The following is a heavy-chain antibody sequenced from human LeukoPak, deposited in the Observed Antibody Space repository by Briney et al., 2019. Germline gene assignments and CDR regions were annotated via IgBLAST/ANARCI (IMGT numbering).Heavy chain of an antibody. V-gene: IGHV1-2*02. Sequence: ASVKVSCKASGYTFTGYYMHWVRQAPGQGLEWMGWINPDSGGTNYAQTFQGRVTMTRDTSISTAYMELSRLRSDDTAVYYCAREAPTYTRISYYYGSGSSFDYWGQGTLVTVSS. D-gene: IGHD3-10*01. CDR2: INPDSGGT. CDR3: AREAPTYTRISYYYGSGSSFDY. CDR1: GYTFTGYY. J-gene: IGHJ4*02.